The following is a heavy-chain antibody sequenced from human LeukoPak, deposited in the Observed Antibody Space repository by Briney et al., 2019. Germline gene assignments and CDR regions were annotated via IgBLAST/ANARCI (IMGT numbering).Heavy chain of an antibody. D-gene: IGHD4-23*01. J-gene: IGHJ6*03. CDR3: ARHFSPPAGGCYMDV. Sequence: PSETLSLTCTVSGGSISSYYWSWIRQPPGKGLEWIGYIYTSGSTNYNPSLKSRVTISVDTSKNQFSLKLSSVTAADTAVYYCARHFSPPAGGCYMDVWGKGTTVTVSS. CDR1: GGSISSYY. CDR2: IYTSGST. V-gene: IGHV4-4*09.